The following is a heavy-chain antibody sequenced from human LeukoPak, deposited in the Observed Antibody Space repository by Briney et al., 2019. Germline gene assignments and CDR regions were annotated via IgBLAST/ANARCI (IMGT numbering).Heavy chain of an antibody. CDR1: GFTFSSFG. J-gene: IGHJ6*04. CDR2: ISSSGSTI. CDR3: AELGITMIGGV. Sequence: GGSLRLSCAASGFTFSSFGMRWVRQAPGKGLEWVSYISSSGSTIYYADSVKGRFTISRDNAKNSLYLQMNSLRAEDTAVYYCAELGITMIGGVWGKGTTVTISS. V-gene: IGHV3-48*03. D-gene: IGHD3-10*02.